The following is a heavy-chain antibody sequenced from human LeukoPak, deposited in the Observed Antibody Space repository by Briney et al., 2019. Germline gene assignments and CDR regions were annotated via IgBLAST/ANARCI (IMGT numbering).Heavy chain of an antibody. V-gene: IGHV3-30*04. Sequence: GGSLRLSCAASGFTFSNYAMHWVRQAPGKGLEWVALISYDGSVEKNAASVKGRFTISRDNAKNSLSLQMNSLRVEDTAVYFCARGGSMDVWGQGTAVTVSS. CDR3: ARGGSMDV. CDR2: ISYDGSVE. CDR1: GFTFSNYA. J-gene: IGHJ6*02.